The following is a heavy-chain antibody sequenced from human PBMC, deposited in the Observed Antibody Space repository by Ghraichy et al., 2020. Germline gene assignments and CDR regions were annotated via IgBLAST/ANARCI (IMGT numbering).Heavy chain of an antibody. J-gene: IGHJ3*02. CDR1: GGSISSGDYF. CDR3: ARSGFYSHDTFDI. Sequence: SLNISCNVSGGSISSGDYFWTWIRLPPGQGLELIGYIYNSGTDYYHPSIRSRLTMTVDASKNLFSLELNSVTAADTAVYYCARSGFYSHDTFDIWGQGTMVTVSS. D-gene: IGHD3-3*01. CDR2: IYNSGTD. V-gene: IGHV4-30-4*08.